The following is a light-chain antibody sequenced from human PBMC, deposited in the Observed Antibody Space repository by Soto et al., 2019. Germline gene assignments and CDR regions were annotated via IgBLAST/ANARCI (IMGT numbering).Light chain of an antibody. J-gene: IGKJ4*01. CDR2: GAS. V-gene: IGKV3D-20*02. CDR1: QSVSNNY. Sequence: EIVLTQSPGTLSLSPWERATLSCRASQSVSNNYLAWYQQKPGQAPRLLIYGASNRATGIPDRFSGSGSGTDFTLTISSLEPEDFAVYYCQQRSSCPLTFGGGTKVDIK. CDR3: QQRSSCPLT.